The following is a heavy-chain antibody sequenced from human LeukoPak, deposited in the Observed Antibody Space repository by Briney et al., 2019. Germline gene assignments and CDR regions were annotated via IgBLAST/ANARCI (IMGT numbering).Heavy chain of an antibody. D-gene: IGHD2-2*01. CDR2: IKRDGSEK. Sequence: GGSLRLSCAASGFTFSSYSMSWVRQAPGTGLEWVAHIKRDGSEKYYVDSVKGRFTISRDNAKNSLYLQMNSLRVEDTAVYYCARGRRYCSSTSCSSPFDSCGEGTLVTVSS. J-gene: IGHJ4*02. CDR1: GFTFSSYS. CDR3: ARGRRYCSSTSCSSPFDS. V-gene: IGHV3-7*01.